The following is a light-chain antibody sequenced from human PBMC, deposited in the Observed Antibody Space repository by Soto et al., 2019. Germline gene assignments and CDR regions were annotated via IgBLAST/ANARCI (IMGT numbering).Light chain of an antibody. CDR3: QQSYSTSIT. CDR1: QSISSY. CDR2: AAS. J-gene: IGKJ5*01. Sequence: DIQMTQSPSSLSASVGDRVTITCRASQSISSYLNWYQQKPGKAPKLLIYAASSLQSGVPSRFSGSGSGTDFTLTISSLQPEDFATYYFQQSYSTSITFGQGTRLEIK. V-gene: IGKV1-39*01.